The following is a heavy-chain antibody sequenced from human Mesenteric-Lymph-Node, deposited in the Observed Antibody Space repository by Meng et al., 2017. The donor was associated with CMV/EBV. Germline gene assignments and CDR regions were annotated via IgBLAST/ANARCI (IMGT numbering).Heavy chain of an antibody. D-gene: IGHD6-19*01. CDR3: ARSSGFFDY. CDR2: IWYDGSNK. CDR1: GFTFSSYG. V-gene: IGHV3-33*01. Sequence: GESLKISCAASGFTFSSYGMHWVRQAPGKGLEWVAVIWYDGSNKYYADSVKGRFTISRDNSKNTLYLQMNSLRAEDTAVYYCARSSGFFDYWGQGTLVTVSS. J-gene: IGHJ4*02.